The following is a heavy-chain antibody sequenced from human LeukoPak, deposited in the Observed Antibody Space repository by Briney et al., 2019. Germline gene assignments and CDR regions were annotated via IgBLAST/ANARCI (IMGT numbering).Heavy chain of an antibody. CDR2: IKEDGSEK. CDR3: ARDSSGYQ. V-gene: IGHV3-7*01. Sequence: GGSLRLSCATSGFTFVDYGLSWVRQAPGKGLEWVANIKEDGSEKYYGDSVKGRFTISRDNAKNSLYLQMNSLRAEDTAVYYCARDSSGYQWGQGTLVTVSS. CDR1: GFTFVDYG. J-gene: IGHJ4*02. D-gene: IGHD3-22*01.